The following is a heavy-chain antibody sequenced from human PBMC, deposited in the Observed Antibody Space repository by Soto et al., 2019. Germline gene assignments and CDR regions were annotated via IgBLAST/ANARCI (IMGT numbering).Heavy chain of an antibody. V-gene: IGHV1-18*04. D-gene: IGHD3-3*01. J-gene: IGHJ4*02. CDR3: ARQGVAYPKGDIGF. CDR1: GYTFTSYG. Sequence: QVQLVQSGAEVKKPGASVKVSCKASGYTFTSYGISWVRQAPGQGLEWMGWISVYNGNTNYTQKVQGRITMPNGTTANTAYMELRRTRSGDTAVYFCARQGVAYPKGDIGFWGQGTLVTVSS. CDR2: ISVYNGNT.